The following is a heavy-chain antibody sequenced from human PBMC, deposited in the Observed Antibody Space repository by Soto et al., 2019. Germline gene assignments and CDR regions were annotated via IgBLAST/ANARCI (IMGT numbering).Heavy chain of an antibody. Sequence: GASVMVSCKASGGTFSSYAISWVRQAPGQGLEWMGGIIPIFGTANYAQKFQGRVTITADESTSTAYMELSSLRSEDTAVYYCAPLLLWFGELTPHWGQGTLVTVSS. D-gene: IGHD3-10*01. J-gene: IGHJ4*02. V-gene: IGHV1-69*13. CDR1: GGTFSSYA. CDR3: APLLLWFGELTPH. CDR2: IIPIFGTA.